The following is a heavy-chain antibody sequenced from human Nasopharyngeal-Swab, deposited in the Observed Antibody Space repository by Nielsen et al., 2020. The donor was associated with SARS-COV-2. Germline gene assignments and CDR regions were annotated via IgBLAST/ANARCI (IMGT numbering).Heavy chain of an antibody. CDR2: IKSDGSST. J-gene: IGHJ4*02. D-gene: IGHD6-19*01. V-gene: IGHV3-74*01. CDR3: ARDDSSGTNLLFDY. CDR1: GFTFSSYW. Sequence: GESLKISCAASGFTFSSYWMHWVRQAPGKGLVWVARIKSDGSSTSYADSVKGRFTISRDNAKNTLYLQMNSLRVEDTAVYYCARDDSSGTNLLFDYWGQGILVTVSS.